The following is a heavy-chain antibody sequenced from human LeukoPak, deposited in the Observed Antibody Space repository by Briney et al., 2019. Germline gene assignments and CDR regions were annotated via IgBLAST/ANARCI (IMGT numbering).Heavy chain of an antibody. D-gene: IGHD1-26*01. CDR2: ISGSGGGT. CDR3: ANRGGATQY. V-gene: IGHV3-23*01. CDR1: GITLSNYG. Sequence: GGSLRLSCAVSGITLSNYGKSWVRQAPGKGLEWVAGISGSGGGTYYADSVKGRFTISRDNSKNTLYLQMNSLRAEDTAVYYCANRGGATQYWGQGTLVTVSS. J-gene: IGHJ4*02.